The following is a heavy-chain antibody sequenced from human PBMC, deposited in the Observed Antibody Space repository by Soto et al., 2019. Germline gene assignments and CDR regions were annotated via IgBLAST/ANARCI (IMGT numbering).Heavy chain of an antibody. CDR2: ISGSGGST. CDR1: GFTFSSYA. J-gene: IGHJ4*02. Sequence: GGSLRPSCAASGFTFSSYAMTWVRQAPGKGLEWVSTISGSGGSTYYADSVKGRFTISRDNSNNTLNLQMNSPRAEDTAIYYCAKEAFAWGFFDFWGQGTLVTVSS. V-gene: IGHV3-23*01. CDR3: AKEAFAWGFFDF. D-gene: IGHD3-9*01.